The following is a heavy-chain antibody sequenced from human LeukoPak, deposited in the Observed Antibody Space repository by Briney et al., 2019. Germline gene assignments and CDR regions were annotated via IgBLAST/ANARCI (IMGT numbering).Heavy chain of an antibody. V-gene: IGHV3-23*01. CDR3: AKEHTTGTTGGAFDI. J-gene: IGHJ3*02. D-gene: IGHD1-1*01. Sequence: PGGSLRLSCAASGFTFTMSWVRQAPGKGLEWVSAISGSGGNTYSADSVKGRFTISRDNFKNTLYLQMSSLRVEDTAMYYCAKEHTTGTTGGAFDIWGQGTMVTVSS. CDR2: ISGSGGNT. CDR1: GFTFT.